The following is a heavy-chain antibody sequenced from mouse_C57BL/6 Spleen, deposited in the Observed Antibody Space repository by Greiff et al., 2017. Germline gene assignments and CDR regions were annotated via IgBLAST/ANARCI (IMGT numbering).Heavy chain of an antibody. Sequence: EVKLVESGAELVRPGASVKLSCTASGFNIKDDYMHWVKQRPEQGLEWIGWIDPENGDTEYASKFQGKATITADTSSNTAYLQLSSLTSEDTAVYYCTTNDYDDGGYAMDYWGQGTSVTVSS. CDR1: GFNIKDDY. J-gene: IGHJ4*01. D-gene: IGHD2-4*01. CDR2: IDPENGDT. V-gene: IGHV14-4*01. CDR3: TTNDYDDGGYAMDY.